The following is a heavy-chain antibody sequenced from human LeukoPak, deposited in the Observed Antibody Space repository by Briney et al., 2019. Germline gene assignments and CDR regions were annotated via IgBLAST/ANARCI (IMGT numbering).Heavy chain of an antibody. V-gene: IGHV4-39*02. D-gene: IGHD1-26*01. CDR1: GGSIGTSHYY. CDR3: ARDWRVESGSYLAYY. CDR2: IYFSGST. J-gene: IGHJ4*02. Sequence: SETLSLTCTVSGGSIGTSHYYWGWLRQPPGKGLEWIGSIYFSGSTNYNPSLKSRVTISVDTSKNQFSLRLSSVTASDTAVYYCARDWRVESGSYLAYYWGQGTLVTVPS.